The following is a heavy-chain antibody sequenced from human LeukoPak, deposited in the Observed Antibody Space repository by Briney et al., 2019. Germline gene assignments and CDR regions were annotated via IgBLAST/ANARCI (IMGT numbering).Heavy chain of an antibody. D-gene: IGHD3-10*01. CDR3: VGKKSFFGEAV. Sequence: SETPSLTCTVSGGSITMYYWNWIRQPPGKGLEWIGHRYYSGDTNYNPSLKSRVAISVDTSKNQFSLKVNSVTAADTAVYYCVGKKSFFGEAVWSQGTMVTVSS. CDR1: GGSITMYY. V-gene: IGHV4-59*03. CDR2: RYYSGDT. J-gene: IGHJ3*01.